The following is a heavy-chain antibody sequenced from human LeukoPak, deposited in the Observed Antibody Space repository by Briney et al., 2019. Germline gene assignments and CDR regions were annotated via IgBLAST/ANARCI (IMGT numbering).Heavy chain of an antibody. V-gene: IGHV5-51*01. CDR3: ASSTSGGSYYSLFDY. CDR2: IHPSDSDT. CDR1: GYSFTTYW. J-gene: IGHJ4*02. D-gene: IGHD1-26*01. Sequence: GESLKISCKGSGYSFTTYWIAWVRQMPGKGLEWMGIIHPSDSDTRYSPSFQGQVTISADKSISTAYLQWSGLKASDTAMYYCASSTSGGSYYSLFDYWGQGTLVTVSS.